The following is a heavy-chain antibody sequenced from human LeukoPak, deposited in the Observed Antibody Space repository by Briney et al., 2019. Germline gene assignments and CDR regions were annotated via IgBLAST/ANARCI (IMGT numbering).Heavy chain of an antibody. CDR1: GGTFSSYA. D-gene: IGHD1-7*01. V-gene: IGHV1-69*13. Sequence: SVKVSCKASGGTFSSYAISWVRQAPGQGLEWMGGIIPIFGTANYAQKFQGRVTITADESTSTAYMELSSLRSEDTAVYYCARSVPPGGIITGTTWEVFYFDYWGQGTLVTVSS. CDR3: ARSVPPGGIITGTTWEVFYFDY. J-gene: IGHJ4*02. CDR2: IIPIFGTA.